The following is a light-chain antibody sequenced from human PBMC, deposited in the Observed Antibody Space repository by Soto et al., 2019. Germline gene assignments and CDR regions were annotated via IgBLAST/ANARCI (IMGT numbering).Light chain of an antibody. CDR2: GAS. CDR1: QSVSSSY. CDR3: QQYGSSPLLLT. Sequence: EIALTQSPATLSLSPGESATLSCRASQSVSSSYLAWYQQKPGQAPRLLIYGASSRATDIPDRFSGSGSGTDFTLTISRLEPEDFAVYYCQQYGSSPLLLTFGGGTKVDIK. J-gene: IGKJ4*01. V-gene: IGKV3-20*01.